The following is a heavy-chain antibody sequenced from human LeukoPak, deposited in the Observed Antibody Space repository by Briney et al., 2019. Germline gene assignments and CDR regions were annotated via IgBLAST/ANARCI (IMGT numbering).Heavy chain of an antibody. D-gene: IGHD1-14*01. CDR3: ARHSVGTGEPDYFDY. V-gene: IGHV5-51*01. Sequence: GESPKISRKGSGYSFTSYWIGLVPQIPGKGLEWMGIIYPADSDTRYSPSFQGQVTISADKSISTAYLKWSSLKASDTAMYYCARHSVGTGEPDYFDYWGQGTLVTVSS. J-gene: IGHJ4*02. CDR1: GYSFTSYW. CDR2: IYPADSDT.